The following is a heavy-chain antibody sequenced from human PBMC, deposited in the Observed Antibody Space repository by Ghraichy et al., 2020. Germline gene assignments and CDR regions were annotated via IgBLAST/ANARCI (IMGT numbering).Heavy chain of an antibody. Sequence: LSLTCAASGFTFSTYWMAWVHQAPGKGLEWVANIKPDGGEEYYVESVRGRFTVSRDNAKKSLYLQLNGLRAEDTAVYYCATEHSLSFWGQGTLVTVSS. V-gene: IGHV3-7*01. J-gene: IGHJ4*02. CDR3: ATEHSLSF. D-gene: IGHD3-10*01. CDR2: IKPDGGEE. CDR1: GFTFSTYW.